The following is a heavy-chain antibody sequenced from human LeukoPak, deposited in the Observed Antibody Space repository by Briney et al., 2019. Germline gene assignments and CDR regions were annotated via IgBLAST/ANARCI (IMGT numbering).Heavy chain of an antibody. V-gene: IGHV3-23*01. CDR1: GFTFSSYA. Sequence: GGSLRLSCAASGFTFSSYAMSWVRQAPGKGLEWVSAISGSGGSTYYADSVKGRFTISRDNSKNTLYLQMNSLRAEDTAVYYCAKPTNYDILTGYSPYSDWGQGTLVTVSS. D-gene: IGHD3-9*01. J-gene: IGHJ4*02. CDR2: ISGSGGST. CDR3: AKPTNYDILTGYSPYSD.